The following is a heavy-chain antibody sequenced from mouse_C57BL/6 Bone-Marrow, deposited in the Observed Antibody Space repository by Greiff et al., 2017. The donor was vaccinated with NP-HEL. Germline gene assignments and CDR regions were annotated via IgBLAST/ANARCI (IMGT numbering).Heavy chain of an antibody. J-gene: IGHJ1*03. D-gene: IGHD1-1*02. CDR3: ARRVEGYFDV. CDR2: INPNNGGT. Sequence: VQLQQSGPELVKPGASVKISCKASGYTFTDYYMNWVKQSHGKSLEWIGDINPNNGGTSYNQKFKGKATLTVDKSSSTAYMELRSLTSEDSAVYYCARRVEGYFDVWGTGTTVTVSS. V-gene: IGHV1-26*01. CDR1: GYTFTDYY.